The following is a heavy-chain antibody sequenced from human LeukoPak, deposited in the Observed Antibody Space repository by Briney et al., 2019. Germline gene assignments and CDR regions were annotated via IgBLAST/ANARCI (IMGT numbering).Heavy chain of an antibody. CDR2: IIPIFGTA. V-gene: IGHV1-69*05. D-gene: IGHD4-11*01. CDR1: GGTFSSYA. J-gene: IGHJ5*02. Sequence: ASVKVSCKASGGTFSSYAISWVRQAPGQGLEWMGGIIPIFGTANYAQKFQGRVTITTDESTSTAYMELSSLRSEDTAVYYCARDGSNSEDGWFDPWGQGTLVTVSS. CDR3: ARDGSNSEDGWFDP.